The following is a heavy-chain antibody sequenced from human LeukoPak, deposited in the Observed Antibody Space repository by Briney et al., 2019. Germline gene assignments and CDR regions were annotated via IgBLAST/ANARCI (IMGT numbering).Heavy chain of an antibody. CDR1: GFTFRNNW. J-gene: IGHJ5*02. V-gene: IGHV3-74*01. D-gene: IGHD6-19*01. CDR2: INSDGSST. CDR3: ARDRPAVAVAVGWFDP. Sequence: GGSLRLSCAASGFTFRNNWMSWVRQAPGKGLVWVSRINSDGSSTSYADSVKGRFTISRDNAKNTLYLQMNSLRAEDTAVYYCARDRPAVAVAVGWFDPWGQGTLVTVSS.